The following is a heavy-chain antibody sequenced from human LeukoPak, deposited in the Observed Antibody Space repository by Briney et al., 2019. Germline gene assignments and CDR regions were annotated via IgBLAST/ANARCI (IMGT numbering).Heavy chain of an antibody. Sequence: SETLSLTCTVSGGSISSSSYYWGWIRQPPGKGLEWIGSIYYSGSTYYNPSLKSRVTISVDTSKNQFSLKLSSVTAADTAVYYCARDLGDYDFWSGYYAGFDYWGQGTLVTVSS. J-gene: IGHJ4*02. CDR3: ARDLGDYDFWSGYYAGFDY. CDR2: IYYSGST. CDR1: GGSISSSSYY. V-gene: IGHV4-39*07. D-gene: IGHD3-3*01.